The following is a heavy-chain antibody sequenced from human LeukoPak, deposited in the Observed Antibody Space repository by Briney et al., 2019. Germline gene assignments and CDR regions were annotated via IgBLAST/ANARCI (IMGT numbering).Heavy chain of an antibody. V-gene: IGHV4-34*01. CDR1: GGSFSGYY. CDR2: INHSGST. J-gene: IGHJ5*02. CDR3: ARLNSLNWFDP. Sequence: SETLSLTCAVYGGSFSGYYWSWIRQPPGKGLEWIGEINHSGSTNYNPSLKSRVTISVDTSKNQFSLKLSSVTAADTAVYYCARLNSLNWFDPWGQGTLVTVSS.